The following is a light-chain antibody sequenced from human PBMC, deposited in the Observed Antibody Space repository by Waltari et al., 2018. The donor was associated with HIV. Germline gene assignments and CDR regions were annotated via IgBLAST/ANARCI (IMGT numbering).Light chain of an antibody. CDR3: AAWDDGLNGVI. Sequence: QSVLTQSPSVSEAPGQSVTLSCSWSDSNIGSHAVTWYQQFPGKPPRLLVYNDDLILSGVSDRLSASKSGTSASLAINDLQSEHESHYYCAAWDDGLNGVIFGGGTKVTAL. J-gene: IGLJ2*01. CDR2: NDD. V-gene: IGLV1-36*01. CDR1: DSNIGSHA.